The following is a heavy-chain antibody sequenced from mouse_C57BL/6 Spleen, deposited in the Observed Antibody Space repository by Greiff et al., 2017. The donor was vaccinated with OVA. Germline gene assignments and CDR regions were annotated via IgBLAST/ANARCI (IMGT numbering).Heavy chain of an antibody. Sequence: EVKLMESGPGLVKPSQSLSLTCSVTGYSITSGYYWNWIRQFPGNKLEWMGYISYDGSNNYNPSLKNRISITRDTSKNQFFLKLNSVTTEDTATYYCANYYGSSYVYFDVWGTGTTVTVSS. V-gene: IGHV3-6*01. D-gene: IGHD1-1*01. J-gene: IGHJ1*03. CDR3: ANYYGSSYVYFDV. CDR1: GYSITSGYY. CDR2: ISYDGSN.